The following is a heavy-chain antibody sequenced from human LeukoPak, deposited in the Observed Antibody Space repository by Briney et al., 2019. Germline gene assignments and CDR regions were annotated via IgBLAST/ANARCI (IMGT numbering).Heavy chain of an antibody. CDR1: GFTFRSYW. Sequence: GGSLRLSCAASGFTFRSYWMSWVRQAPGKGLEWVANIDEEGSEKNYVVSVKGRFTISRDNAKNSQYLQMNSLRAEDTAVYYCARELYGGADYWGQGTLVTVSS. V-gene: IGHV3-7*04. CDR3: ARELYGGADY. J-gene: IGHJ4*02. D-gene: IGHD2-2*02. CDR2: IDEEGSEK.